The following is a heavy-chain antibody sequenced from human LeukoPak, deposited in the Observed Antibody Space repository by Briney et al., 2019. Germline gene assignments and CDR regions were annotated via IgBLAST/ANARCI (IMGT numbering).Heavy chain of an antibody. V-gene: IGHV3-20*01. CDR1: GFTFDDYG. D-gene: IGHD6-13*01. Sequence: PGGSLRLSCAASGFTFDDYGMSWVRQAPGKGLEWVSCINWNGGSAGYADSVKGRFTISRDNAKNSLYLQMNSLRAEDTALYHCARSTSSIAAAGTDYWGQGTLVTVSS. CDR3: ARSTSSIAAAGTDY. CDR2: INWNGGSA. J-gene: IGHJ4*02.